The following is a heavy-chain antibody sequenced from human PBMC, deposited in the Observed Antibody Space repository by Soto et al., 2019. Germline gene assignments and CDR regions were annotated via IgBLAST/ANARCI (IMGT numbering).Heavy chain of an antibody. CDR2: ISSSSSTI. CDR3: ARESIFWDTEDFDY. Sequence: PGGSLRLSCASSGFTFSSYSMNWVRKAPGKGLEWVSYISSSSSTIYYADSVKGRFTISRDNAKNSLYLQMNSLRDEDTAVYYCARESIFWDTEDFDYWGQGTLVTVSS. CDR1: GFTFSSYS. V-gene: IGHV3-48*02. D-gene: IGHD5-18*01. J-gene: IGHJ4*02.